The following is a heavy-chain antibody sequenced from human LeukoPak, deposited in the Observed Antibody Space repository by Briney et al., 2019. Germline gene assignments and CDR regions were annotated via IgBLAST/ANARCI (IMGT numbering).Heavy chain of an antibody. CDR3: ARDWSYCNSTSCYPNWFDP. V-gene: IGHV1-2*02. CDR1: GYTFTSYE. D-gene: IGHD2-2*01. Sequence: ASVKVSCKASGYTFTSYEFNWVRQATGQGLEWMGWINPNSGTNYAQKFQGRVTMTRDTSISTAYMELSRLRSDDTAVYYCARDWSYCNSTSCYPNWFDPWGQGTLVTVSS. CDR2: INPNSGT. J-gene: IGHJ5*02.